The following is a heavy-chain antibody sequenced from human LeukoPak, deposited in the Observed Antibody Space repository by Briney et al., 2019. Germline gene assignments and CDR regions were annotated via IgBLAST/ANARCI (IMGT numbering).Heavy chain of an antibody. V-gene: IGHV3-7*01. Sequence: GGSLRLSCAVSGFTFSSYWMSWVRQAPGKGLEWVANIKQDGSEKYYVDSVKGRFTISRDNSKNTLYLQMNSLRPEDTAVYFCARDRLPTTAVIGDFDYWGQGTLVTVSS. J-gene: IGHJ4*02. CDR3: ARDRLPTTAVIGDFDY. CDR2: IKQDGSEK. D-gene: IGHD4-23*01. CDR1: GFTFSSYW.